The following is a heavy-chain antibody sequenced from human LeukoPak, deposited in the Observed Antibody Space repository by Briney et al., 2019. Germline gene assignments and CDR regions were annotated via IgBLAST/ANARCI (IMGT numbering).Heavy chain of an antibody. CDR1: GYGFTSHY. CDR3: ARDNSVGDVAWWFDP. J-gene: IGHJ5*02. CDR2: INPSGSTT. Sequence: GASVKVSCKASGYGFTSHYMHWVRQAPGQGLEWVGLINPSGSTTLYAQKFQGRITMTRDMPTTTDYMELSSLRSDDTAVYYCARDNSVGDVAWWFDPWGQGTLVTVSS. V-gene: IGHV1-46*01. D-gene: IGHD1-26*01.